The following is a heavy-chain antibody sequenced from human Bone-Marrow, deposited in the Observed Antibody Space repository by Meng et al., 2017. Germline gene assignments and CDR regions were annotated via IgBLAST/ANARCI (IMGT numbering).Heavy chain of an antibody. CDR1: GGSISSGDYY. J-gene: IGHJ4*02. V-gene: IGHV4-30-4*01. D-gene: IGHD2-21*02. CDR3: ARVAYRWGGDCSYFDY. CDR2: INHSGST. Sequence: QVQLQESGPGLVKPSQTLSLTCTVSGGSISSGDYYWSWIRQPPGKGLEWIGEINHSGSTNYNPSLKSRVTISVDTSKNQFSLKLSSVTAADTAVYYCARVAYRWGGDCSYFDYWGQGTLVTVSS.